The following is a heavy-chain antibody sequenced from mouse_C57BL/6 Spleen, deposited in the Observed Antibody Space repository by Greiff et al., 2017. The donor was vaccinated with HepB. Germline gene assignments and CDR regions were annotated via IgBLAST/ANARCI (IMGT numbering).Heavy chain of an antibody. Sequence: VQLPQPGTELVKPGASVKLSCKASGYTFTSYWMHWVKQRPGQGLEWIGNINPSNGGTNYNEKFKSKATLTVDKSPSTAYLPRSSLTSEESAVYYCARSDYGNYGFAYWGQGTLVTVSA. CDR3: ARSDYGNYGFAY. D-gene: IGHD2-1*01. CDR2: INPSNGGT. CDR1: GYTFTSYW. V-gene: IGHV1-53*01. J-gene: IGHJ3*01.